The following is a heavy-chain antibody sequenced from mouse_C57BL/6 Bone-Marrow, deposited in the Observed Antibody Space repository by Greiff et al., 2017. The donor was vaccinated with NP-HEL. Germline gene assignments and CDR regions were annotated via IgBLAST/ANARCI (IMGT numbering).Heavy chain of an antibody. CDR1: GYTFTSYG. CDR2: IYPRSGNT. V-gene: IGHV1-81*01. CDR3: ARERVNYYYGGYYAMDY. D-gene: IGHD1-1*01. Sequence: QVQLQQSGAELARPGASVKLSCKASGYTFTSYGISWVKQRTGQGLEWIGEIYPRSGNTNYNEKFKGKATLTADKSSSTAYMELRSLTSDDSAVYFCARERVNYYYGGYYAMDYWGQGTSVTVSS. J-gene: IGHJ4*01.